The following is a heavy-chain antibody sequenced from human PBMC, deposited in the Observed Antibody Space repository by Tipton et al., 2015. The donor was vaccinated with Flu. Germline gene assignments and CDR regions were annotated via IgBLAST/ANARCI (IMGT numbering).Heavy chain of an antibody. CDR2: ISYDGSNE. CDR1: GFTFSSYG. J-gene: IGHJ3*02. CDR3: AAESRLRYFDWLSKEYDAFDI. D-gene: IGHD3-9*01. Sequence: SLRLSCAASGFTFSSYGMHWVRQAPGKGLEWVAVISYDGSNEYYVDSVKGRFTISRDNSKNTLWPQMNSLRAEDTAVYYCAAESRLRYFDWLSKEYDAFDIWGQGTMVTVSS. V-gene: IGHV3-30*03.